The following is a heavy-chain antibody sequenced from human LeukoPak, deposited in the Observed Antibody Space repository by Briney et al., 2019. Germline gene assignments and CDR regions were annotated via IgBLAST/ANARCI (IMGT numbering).Heavy chain of an antibody. Sequence: PGGSLRLSCAASGFTFSSYEMNWVRQAPGKGLEWVSYIRISGSTIKYRDSVKGRFTISRDNAKNSLYLQMNSLRAEDTAVYYCARDSLRPFDYWGQGTLVTVSS. J-gene: IGHJ4*02. CDR2: IRISGSTI. V-gene: IGHV3-48*03. CDR1: GFTFSSYE. D-gene: IGHD3-16*01. CDR3: ARDSLRPFDY.